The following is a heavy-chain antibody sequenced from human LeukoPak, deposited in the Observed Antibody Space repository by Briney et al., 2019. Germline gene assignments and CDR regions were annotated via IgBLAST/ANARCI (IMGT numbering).Heavy chain of an antibody. Sequence: SQTLSLTCTVSGGSISSGGYYWSWIRQHPGKGLEWFGYIYYSGSTYYNPSLKSRVTISVDTSKNQFSLKLSSVTAADTAVYYCATGIAVAADDAFDIWGQGTMVTVSS. V-gene: IGHV4-31*03. CDR3: ATGIAVAADDAFDI. D-gene: IGHD6-19*01. CDR2: IYYSGST. J-gene: IGHJ3*02. CDR1: GGSISSGGYY.